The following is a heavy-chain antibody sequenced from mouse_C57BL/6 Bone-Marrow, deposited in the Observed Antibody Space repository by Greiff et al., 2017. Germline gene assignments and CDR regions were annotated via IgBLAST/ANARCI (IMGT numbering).Heavy chain of an antibody. Sequence: VQLQQSDAELVKPGASVKISCKVSGYTFTDHTIHWMKQRPEQGLEWIGYIYPRDGSTKYNEKFKGKATLTADRSSSTAYMQLNSLTSEDSAVYFCERSLVAKGWYFDVWGTGTTVTVSS. CDR2: IYPRDGST. V-gene: IGHV1-78*01. CDR1: GYTFTDHT. CDR3: ERSLVAKGWYFDV. J-gene: IGHJ1*03. D-gene: IGHD1-1*01.